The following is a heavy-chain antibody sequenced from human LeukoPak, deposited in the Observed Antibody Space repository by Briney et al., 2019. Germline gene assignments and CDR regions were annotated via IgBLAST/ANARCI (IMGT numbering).Heavy chain of an antibody. V-gene: IGHV4-59*08. CDR3: ARRGGDSSGNFDY. Sequence: SETLSLTCTVSGGSISSYYWSWIRQPPGKGLEWIGYIYYRGGTNYNPSLKRRVTISVDTSKKQFSVRLSSVTAADTAVYYCARRGGDSSGNFDYWGQGTLVTVSS. D-gene: IGHD3-22*01. J-gene: IGHJ4*02. CDR1: GGSISSYY. CDR2: IYYRGGT.